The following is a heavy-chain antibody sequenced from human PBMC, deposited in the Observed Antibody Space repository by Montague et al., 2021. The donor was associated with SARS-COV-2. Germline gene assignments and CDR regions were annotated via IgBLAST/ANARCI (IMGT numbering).Heavy chain of an antibody. CDR2: ISSSSSYI. J-gene: IGHJ3*02. Sequence: SLRLSCAASGFTFGSYSMNWVRQAPGKGLEWVSSISSSSSYIYYADSVKGRFTISRDNAKNSLYLQMNSLRAEDTAVYYCARDATTLAFDIWSQGTMVTVSS. D-gene: IGHD4-11*01. V-gene: IGHV3-21*01. CDR1: GFTFGSYS. CDR3: ARDATTLAFDI.